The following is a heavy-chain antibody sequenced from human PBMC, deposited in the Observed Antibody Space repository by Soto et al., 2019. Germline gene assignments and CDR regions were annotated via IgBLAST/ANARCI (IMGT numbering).Heavy chain of an antibody. J-gene: IGHJ4*02. D-gene: IGHD3-16*02. Sequence: GGSLRLSCAASGFTFSSYSMNWVRQAPGKGLEWVSSISSSSSYIYYADSVKGRFTISRDNAKNSLYLQMNSLRAEDTAVYYCARDGMITFGGVIAPDFDYWGQGTLVTVSS. CDR3: ARDGMITFGGVIAPDFDY. CDR1: GFTFSSYS. CDR2: ISSSSSYI. V-gene: IGHV3-21*01.